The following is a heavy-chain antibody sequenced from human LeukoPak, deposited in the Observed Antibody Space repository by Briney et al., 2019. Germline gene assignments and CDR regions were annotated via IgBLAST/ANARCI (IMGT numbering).Heavy chain of an antibody. V-gene: IGHV3-23*01. Sequence: GGSLRLSCAASGFTFSSYAMSWVRQAPGKGLEWVSTIRGGGVTTYYADSVKGRLTISRDNSKNTVSLQMNSLRDDDTAVYFCARESPVAAVGRSWFDPWGQGTLVTVSS. CDR2: IRGGGVTT. CDR1: GFTFSSYA. J-gene: IGHJ5*02. D-gene: IGHD6-13*01. CDR3: ARESPVAAVGRSWFDP.